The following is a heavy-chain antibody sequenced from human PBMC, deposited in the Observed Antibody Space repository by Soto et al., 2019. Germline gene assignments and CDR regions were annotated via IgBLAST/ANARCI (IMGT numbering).Heavy chain of an antibody. V-gene: IGHV3-30*18. CDR1: GFTFSSYG. Sequence: PGGSLRLSCAASGFTFSSYGMHWVRQAPGKGLEWVAVISYDGSNKYYADSVKGRFTISRDNSKNTLYLQMNSLRAEDTAVYYCAKDLGIAMVRGVRVEYYYGMDVWGQGTTVNVSS. CDR3: AKDLGIAMVRGVRVEYYYGMDV. CDR2: ISYDGSNK. J-gene: IGHJ6*02. D-gene: IGHD3-10*01.